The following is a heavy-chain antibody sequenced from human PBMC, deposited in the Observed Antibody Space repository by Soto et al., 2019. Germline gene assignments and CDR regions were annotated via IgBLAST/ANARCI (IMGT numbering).Heavy chain of an antibody. CDR1: GFPFSSYW. CDR3: ARGLVGATGDY. CDR2: IKQDGSEK. D-gene: IGHD1-26*01. Sequence: GGSLRLSCAASGFPFSSYWMSWVRQAPGKGLEWVANIKQDGSEKYYVDSVKGRFTISRDNAKNSLYLQMNSLRAEDTAVYYCARGLVGATGDYWGQGTLVTVSS. V-gene: IGHV3-7*05. J-gene: IGHJ4*02.